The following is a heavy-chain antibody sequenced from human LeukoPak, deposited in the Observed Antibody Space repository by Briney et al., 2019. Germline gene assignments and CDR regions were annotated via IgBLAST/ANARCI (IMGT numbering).Heavy chain of an antibody. CDR1: GFTFSKYW. Sequence: GGSLRLSCAASGFTFSKYWMHWVRQAPGKGLVWVSRIEGDGSSTSYADSVKGRFTISRDNAKNTLYLQTNSLRAEDTAVYYCARGDIVAVRQDYWGQGTLVTVSS. J-gene: IGHJ4*02. D-gene: IGHD5-12*01. CDR3: ARGDIVAVRQDY. V-gene: IGHV3-74*01. CDR2: IEGDGSST.